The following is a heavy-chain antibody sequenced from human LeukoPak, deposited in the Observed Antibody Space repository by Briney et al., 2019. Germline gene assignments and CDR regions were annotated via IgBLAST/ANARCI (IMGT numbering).Heavy chain of an antibody. J-gene: IGHJ3*02. Sequence: SETLSLTCAVYGGSFSDYYWTWIRQPPGKGLEWIGYIYDSGSTYYNPSLKSRITISVDTSENRLSLKLSSVTATDTAVYYCARDCSGGSCYGAFDIWGQGTMVTVSS. CDR1: GGSFSDYY. CDR3: ARDCSGGSCYGAFDI. CDR2: IYDSGST. D-gene: IGHD2-15*01. V-gene: IGHV4-30-4*08.